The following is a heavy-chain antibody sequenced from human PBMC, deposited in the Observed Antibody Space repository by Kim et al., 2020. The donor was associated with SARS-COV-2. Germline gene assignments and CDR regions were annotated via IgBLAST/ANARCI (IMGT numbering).Heavy chain of an antibody. J-gene: IGHJ4*02. Sequence: GGSLRLSCAASGFTFDDYAMHWVRQAPGKGLEWVSDISWNSGSIDYADSVKGRFTISRDNAKNSLYLQMNSLRAEDTALYYCAKDILGIAATGTTFDYWGQGTLGTVSS. D-gene: IGHD6-13*01. CDR2: ISWNSGSI. V-gene: IGHV3-9*01. CDR3: AKDILGIAATGTTFDY. CDR1: GFTFDDYA.